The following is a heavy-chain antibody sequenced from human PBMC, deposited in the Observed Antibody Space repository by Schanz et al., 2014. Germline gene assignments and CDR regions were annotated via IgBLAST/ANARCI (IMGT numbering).Heavy chain of an antibody. D-gene: IGHD5-12*01. V-gene: IGHV3-7*01. CDR2: IKHDGGEK. CDR3: VRIYSGYSGGYLDY. Sequence: VQLVESGGSVVQPGRSLRLSCAASGFTFSNYWMSWVRQAPGKGLEWVANIKHDGGEKYYVDSLKGRFTISRDNAKNSLYLQMSSLRAEDTAVYYCVRIYSGYSGGYLDYWGQGTLVTVSS. J-gene: IGHJ4*02. CDR1: GFTFSNYW.